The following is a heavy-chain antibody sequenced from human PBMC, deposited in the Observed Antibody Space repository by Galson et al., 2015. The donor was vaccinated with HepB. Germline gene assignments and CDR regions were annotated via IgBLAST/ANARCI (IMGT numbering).Heavy chain of an antibody. Sequence: ALVKPTQTLTLTCTFSGFSLTTSGMCVSWIRQPPGKALEWLGRIDWDDDKYYSTSLKTRLTISKDTSKNQVVLRMTNMDPVDTATYYCARTHYDTLTGYSDDYWGQGTLVTVSS. V-gene: IGHV2-70*11. CDR3: ARTHYDTLTGYSDDY. CDR2: IDWDDDK. CDR1: GFSLTTSGMC. J-gene: IGHJ4*02. D-gene: IGHD3-9*01.